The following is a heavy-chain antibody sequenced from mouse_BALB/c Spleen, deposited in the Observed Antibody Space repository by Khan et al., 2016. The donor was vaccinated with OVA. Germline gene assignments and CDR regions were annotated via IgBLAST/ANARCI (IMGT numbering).Heavy chain of an antibody. CDR2: INPSSGYT. Sequence: QIQLVQSGAELVKPGASVKMSCKASGYTFTSHTMHWVKQRPGQGLEWIGYINPSSGYTKYNQKFKHKATLPADKSSTTAYKQLSSLTSEDSAVYYCARKSTRASYWGQGTTLTVSS. V-gene: IGHV1-4*01. D-gene: IGHD3-1*01. J-gene: IGHJ2*01. CDR1: GYTFTSHT. CDR3: ARKSTRASY.